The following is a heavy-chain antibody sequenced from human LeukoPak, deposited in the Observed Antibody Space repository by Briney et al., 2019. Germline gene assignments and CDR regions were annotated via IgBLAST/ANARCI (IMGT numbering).Heavy chain of an antibody. D-gene: IGHD4-23*01. Sequence: SETLSLTCTVSAGSISSSSYYWGWIRQPPGKGLEWIGSIHYSGSTYYNPSLKSRVTISVDTSKNQFSLKLSSLTAADTALYYCARDRRSPTVVGFDYWGQGTLVTVSS. V-gene: IGHV4-39*07. J-gene: IGHJ4*02. CDR2: IHYSGST. CDR1: AGSISSSSYY. CDR3: ARDRRSPTVVGFDY.